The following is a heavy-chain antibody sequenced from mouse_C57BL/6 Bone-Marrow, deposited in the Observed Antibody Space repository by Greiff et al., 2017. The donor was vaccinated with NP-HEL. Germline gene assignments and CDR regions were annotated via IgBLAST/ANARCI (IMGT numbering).Heavy chain of an antibody. CDR2: ISYDGSN. CDR1: GYSITSGYY. Sequence: EVQRVESGPGLVKPSQSLSLTCSVTGYSITSGYYWNWIRQFPGNKLEWMGYISYDGSNNYNPSLKNRISITRDTSKNQFFLKLNSVTTEDTATYYCARGGVLRSFAYWGQGTLVTVSA. V-gene: IGHV3-6*01. J-gene: IGHJ3*01. D-gene: IGHD1-1*01. CDR3: ARGGVLRSFAY.